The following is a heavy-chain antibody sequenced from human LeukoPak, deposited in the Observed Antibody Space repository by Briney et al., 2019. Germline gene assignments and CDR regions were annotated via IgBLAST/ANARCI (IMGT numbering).Heavy chain of an antibody. D-gene: IGHD3-10*01. CDR1: GGSISSSSYY. CDR3: ARQRYGSNPPPIDY. Sequence: PSETLSLTCTVSGGSISSSSYYWGWIRQPPGKGLEWIGSIYYSGSTNYNPSLKSRVTISVDTSKNQFSLKLSSVTAADTAVYYCARQRYGSNPPPIDYWGQGTLVTVSS. J-gene: IGHJ4*02. CDR2: IYYSGST. V-gene: IGHV4-39*01.